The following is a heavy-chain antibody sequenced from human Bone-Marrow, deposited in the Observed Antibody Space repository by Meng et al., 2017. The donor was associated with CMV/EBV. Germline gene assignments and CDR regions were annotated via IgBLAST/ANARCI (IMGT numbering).Heavy chain of an antibody. CDR1: GGSISSYY. CDR2: IYYSGST. J-gene: IGHJ6*02. CDR3: ARASPGYYYHYGMDV. Sequence: SETLSLTCTVSGGSISSYYWSWIRQPPGKGLEWIGYIYYSGSTNYNPSLKSRVTISVDTSKNQFSLKLSSVTAADTAVYYCARASPGYYYHYGMDVWGQGTTVTGSS. V-gene: IGHV4-59*01.